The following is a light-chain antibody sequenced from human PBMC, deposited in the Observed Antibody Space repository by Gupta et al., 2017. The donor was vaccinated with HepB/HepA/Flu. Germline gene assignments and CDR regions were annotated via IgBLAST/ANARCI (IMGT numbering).Light chain of an antibody. CDR3: QQYDSYSLT. CDR2: QAS. J-gene: IGKJ4*01. V-gene: IGKV1-5*03. CDR1: QSISTW. Sequence: DIQLTQFPTSLSASVGDRVTITCRASQSISTWLAWYQQRPGKAPKLLIYQASVLESGVPSRFSGSGSGTEFILTISSLQPDDFATYYCQQYDSYSLTFGGGTXVEIK.